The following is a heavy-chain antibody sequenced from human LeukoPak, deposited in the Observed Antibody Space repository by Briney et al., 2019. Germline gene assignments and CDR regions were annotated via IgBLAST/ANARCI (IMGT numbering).Heavy chain of an antibody. CDR3: ARVGPERGGYYYYGMDV. V-gene: IGHV1-18*01. CDR1: GYTFTSYA. D-gene: IGHD3-10*01. CDR2: ISAYNGNT. J-gene: IGHJ6*02. Sequence: GASVKVSCKASGYTFTSYAMHWVRQAPGQRLEWMGWISAYNGNTNYAQKLQGRVTMTTDTSTSTAYMELRSLRSDDTAVYYCARVGPERGGYYYYGMDVWGQGTTVTVSS.